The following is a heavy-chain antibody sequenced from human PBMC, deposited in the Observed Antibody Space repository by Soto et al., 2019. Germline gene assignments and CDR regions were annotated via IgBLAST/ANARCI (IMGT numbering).Heavy chain of an antibody. CDR2: ISSSGGST. CDR1: GFTFSSYS. CDR3: AKDPNAGSGYSNNWFDP. D-gene: IGHD3-3*01. V-gene: IGHV3-23*01. Sequence: GGSLRLSCAASGFTFSSYSMSWVRQAPGKGLEWVSAISSSGGSTYYADSGKGRFTISRDNSKNTLYLQMNSLRAEDTAVYYCAKDPNAGSGYSNNWFDPWGQGTLVTVSS. J-gene: IGHJ5*02.